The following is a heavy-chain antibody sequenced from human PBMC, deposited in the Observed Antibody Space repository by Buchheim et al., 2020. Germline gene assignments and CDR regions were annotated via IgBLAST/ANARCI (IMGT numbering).Heavy chain of an antibody. CDR3: ASEVHQPGWFDP. CDR2: ISNNGST. V-gene: IGHV4-30-4*01. Sequence: QVQLQESGPGLVKPSQTLSLTCTVSGGSISSGGYYWSWIRQPPGKGLEWIGYISNNGSTYYNPSRKSRVTIPVDTSKNQFSLERCAVPAADTAGYHCASEVHQPGWFDPWGQGTL. J-gene: IGHJ5*02. CDR1: GGSISSGGYY. D-gene: IGHD1-14*01.